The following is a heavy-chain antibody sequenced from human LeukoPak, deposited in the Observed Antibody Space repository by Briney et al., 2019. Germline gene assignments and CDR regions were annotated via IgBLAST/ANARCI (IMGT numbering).Heavy chain of an antibody. Sequence: PGGSLTLSCAASGFTFSSYAMTWVRQAPGKGLEWVSSFTSMSRTIYYADSVKGRFTISRDDAKKSLYLQMNSLRVEDTAIYYCARQSSGIAATDKIDYWGQGTLVTVSS. D-gene: IGHD6-13*01. CDR3: ARQSSGIAATDKIDY. V-gene: IGHV3-21*01. CDR1: GFTFSSYA. J-gene: IGHJ4*02. CDR2: FTSMSRTI.